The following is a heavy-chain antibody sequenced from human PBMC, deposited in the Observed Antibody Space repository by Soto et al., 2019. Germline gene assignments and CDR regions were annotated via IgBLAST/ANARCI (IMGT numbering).Heavy chain of an antibody. CDR2: VIPILGTA. D-gene: IGHD6-13*01. Sequence: QVQLVQSGAEVKKPGSSVKVSCTASGGSLRNSVISWVRPAPAQRLEWMGGVIPILGTANYAQKFQGRVTMTADEATSTAYMDLSSLSPDDTAVYYCARLGHAGNWGPGTLVIVSS. V-gene: IGHV1-69*01. CDR1: GGSLRNSV. CDR3: ARLGHAGN. J-gene: IGHJ4*02.